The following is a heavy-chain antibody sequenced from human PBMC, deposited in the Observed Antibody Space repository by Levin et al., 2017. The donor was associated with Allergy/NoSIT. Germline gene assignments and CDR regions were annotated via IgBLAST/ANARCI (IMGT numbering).Heavy chain of an antibody. V-gene: IGHV4-30-4*01. Sequence: SETLSLTCTVSGGSISSGDYYWSWIRQPPGKGLEWIGYIYYSGSTYYNPSLKSRVTISVDTSKNQFSLKLSSVTAADTAVYYCALGGYYDSSGYYYLYAFDIWGQGTMVTVSS. CDR2: IYYSGST. J-gene: IGHJ3*02. D-gene: IGHD3-22*01. CDR3: ALGGYYDSSGYYYLYAFDI. CDR1: GGSISSGDYY.